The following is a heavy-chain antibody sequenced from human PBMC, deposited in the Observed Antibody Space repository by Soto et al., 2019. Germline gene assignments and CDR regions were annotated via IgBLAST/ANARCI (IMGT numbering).Heavy chain of an antibody. CDR1: GVTFSRHA. CDR3: ARTRNGGVADSFDS. CDR2: ISRDGSYI. D-gene: IGHD3-3*01. J-gene: IGHJ5*01. Sequence: LRLSWAASGVTFSRHAIHWVRLTPGRGLEWVLAISRDGSYIYYTDSVKGRFTVSRDNSKNTVFVQMNRLIPDDTALYFCARTRNGGVADSFDSWGQGTRVTVSS. V-gene: IGHV3-30*04.